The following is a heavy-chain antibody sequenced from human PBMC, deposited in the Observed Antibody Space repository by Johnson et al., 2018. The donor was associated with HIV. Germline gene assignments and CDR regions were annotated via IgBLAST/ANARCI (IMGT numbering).Heavy chain of an antibody. CDR2: ISWNSGSI. V-gene: IGHV3-9*01. J-gene: IGHJ3*02. CDR3: ARDDRPDGFDI. Sequence: VQLVESGGGLVQPGRSLRLSCAASGFTFDDYAMHWVRQAPGKGLEWVSGISWNSGSIGYADSVKGRFTISRDNAKNSLYLQMNSLRTDDTALYYCARDDRPDGFDIWGQGTMVTVSS. CDR1: GFTFDDYA.